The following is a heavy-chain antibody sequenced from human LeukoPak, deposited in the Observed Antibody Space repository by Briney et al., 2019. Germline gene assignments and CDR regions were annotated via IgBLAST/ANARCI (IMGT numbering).Heavy chain of an antibody. CDR3: ARDWGSSWYYYYYGMDV. CDR1: GFTFSSYW. Sequence: PGGSLRLSCAASGFTFSSYWMSWVRQAPGKGLEWVANIKQDGSEKYYVDSVKGRFTISRDNAKNSLYLQMNSLRAEDTAVYYCARDWGSSWYYYYYGMDVWGQGTTVTVSS. D-gene: IGHD6-13*01. J-gene: IGHJ6*02. V-gene: IGHV3-7*01. CDR2: IKQDGSEK.